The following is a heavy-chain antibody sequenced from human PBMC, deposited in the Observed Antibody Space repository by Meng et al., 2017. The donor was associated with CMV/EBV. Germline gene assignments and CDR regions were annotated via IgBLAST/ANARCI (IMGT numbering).Heavy chain of an antibody. V-gene: IGHV3-30-3*01. CDR2: ISYGGINT. D-gene: IGHD2-15*01. CDR3: ARDRGASVVAAARGYFYYGMDV. CDR1: GFTFTNHA. Sequence: GESLKISCAASGFTFTNHAMHWARQAPGKGLEWVAVISYGGINTYHADPVRGRFTISRDNSKNTVYLQMNSLRADDTAVYYCARDRGASVVAAARGYFYYGMDVWGQGTTVTVSS. J-gene: IGHJ6*02.